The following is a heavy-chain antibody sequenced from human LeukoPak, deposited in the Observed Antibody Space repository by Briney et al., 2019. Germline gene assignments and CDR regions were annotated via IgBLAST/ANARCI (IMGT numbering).Heavy chain of an antibody. D-gene: IGHD1-26*01. CDR2: IRSSSSYI. CDR1: GFTFSSYS. CDR3: AREGFIVGATPSYFDY. Sequence: GGSLRLSCAASGFTFSSYSMNWVRQAPGKGREWVSSIRSSSSYIYYADSVKGRFTISRDNAKNSLYLQMNSLRAEDTAVYYCAREGFIVGATPSYFDYWGEGTLVTVSS. J-gene: IGHJ4*02. V-gene: IGHV3-21*01.